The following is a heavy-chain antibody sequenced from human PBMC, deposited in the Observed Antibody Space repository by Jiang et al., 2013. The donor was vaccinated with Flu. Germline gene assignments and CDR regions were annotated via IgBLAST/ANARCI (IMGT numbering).Heavy chain of an antibody. CDR2: IDPNSGDT. D-gene: IGHD3-3*01. V-gene: IGHV1-2*06. Sequence: GAEVKQPGASVKVSCKASGYTFTGPYIHWVRQAPGQGLEWMGRIDPNSGDTHYAQNFQGRVTMTRDTSISTAYMELSSLRSDDTALYYCVRDRGVPDLGNAFDVWGQGTEVIASS. CDR3: VRDRGVPDLGNAFDV. CDR1: GYTFTGPY. J-gene: IGHJ3*01.